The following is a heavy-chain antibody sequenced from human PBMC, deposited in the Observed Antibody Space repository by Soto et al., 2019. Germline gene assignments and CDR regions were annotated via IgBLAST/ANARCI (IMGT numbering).Heavy chain of an antibody. J-gene: IGHJ4*02. Sequence: QVQLVQSGAEVKKPGASVKVSCKTSGYTFTNFGLSWVRQAPGQGLEWMGWISAYNGNTNYAQNFQGRVTMTTDTTTSKAYMELRSLGSDDTAVYYCAGGGTPIDYWGQGTLVTVSS. CDR2: ISAYNGNT. CDR1: GYTFTNFG. V-gene: IGHV1-18*01. CDR3: AGGGTPIDY. D-gene: IGHD3-16*01.